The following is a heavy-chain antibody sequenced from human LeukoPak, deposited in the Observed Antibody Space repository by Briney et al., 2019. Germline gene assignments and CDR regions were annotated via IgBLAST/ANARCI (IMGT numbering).Heavy chain of an antibody. CDR1: GYTFTSYG. V-gene: IGHV1-18*01. J-gene: IGHJ4*02. CDR3: ATSPHGVIAARHFDY. Sequence: ASVKVSCKASGYTFTSYGISWVRQAPGQGLEWMGWISAYNGNTNYAQKLQGRVTMTTDTSTSTAYMELRSLRSEDTAVYYCATSPHGVIAARHFDYWGQGTLVTVSS. D-gene: IGHD6-6*01. CDR2: ISAYNGNT.